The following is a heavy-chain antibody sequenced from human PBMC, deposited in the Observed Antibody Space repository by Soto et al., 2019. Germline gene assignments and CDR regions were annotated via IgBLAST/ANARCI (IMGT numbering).Heavy chain of an antibody. D-gene: IGHD1-20*01. V-gene: IGHV2-70*01. J-gene: IGHJ6*02. Sequence: GFGPTLVNTTETLTLTCTFAGFSLSTIGMCVSWIRQPPGKALEWLALIDWDDDKYYSTSLKTRLTISKDTSKNQVVLTMTNMDPVDTATYYCARMLNWHYYYYYGMDVSGQRTTVTVSS. CDR3: ARMLNWHYYYYYGMDV. CDR2: IDWDDDK. CDR1: GFSLSTIGMC.